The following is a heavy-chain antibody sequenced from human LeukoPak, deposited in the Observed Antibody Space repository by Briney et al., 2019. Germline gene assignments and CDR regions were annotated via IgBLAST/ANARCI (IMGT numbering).Heavy chain of an antibody. D-gene: IGHD6-6*01. J-gene: IGHJ4*02. V-gene: IGHV4-39*01. CDR2: IYYSGST. CDR3: ARLSIAAREIDY. Sequence: SETLSLTYTVSGGSISSSSYYWGWIRQPPGKGLEWIGSIYYSGSTYYNPSLKSRVTISVDTSKNQFSLKLSSVTAADTAVYYCARLSIAAREIDYWGQGTLVTVSS. CDR1: GGSISSSSYY.